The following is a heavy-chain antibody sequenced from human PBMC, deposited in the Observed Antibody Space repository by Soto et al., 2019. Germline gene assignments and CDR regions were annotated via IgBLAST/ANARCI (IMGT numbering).Heavy chain of an antibody. J-gene: IGHJ4*02. CDR3: ARVRGELNEQLVPFDY. D-gene: IGHD6-6*01. V-gene: IGHV4-30-4*01. CDR2: IYYSGST. Sequence: PSETLSFTCTVSGGSISSGDYYWSWIRQPPGKGLEWIGYIYYSGSTYYNPSLKSRVTISVDTSKNQFSLKLSSVTAADTAVYYCARVRGELNEQLVPFDYWGQGTLVTVSS. CDR1: GGSISSGDYY.